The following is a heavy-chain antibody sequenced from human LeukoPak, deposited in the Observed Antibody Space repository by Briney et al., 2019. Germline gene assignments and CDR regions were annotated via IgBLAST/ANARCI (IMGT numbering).Heavy chain of an antibody. CDR1: GYTFTGYY. CDR2: INPNSGGT. Sequence: ASVKVSCKASGYTFTGYYMHWVRQAPGQGLEWMGWINPNSGGTNYAQKLQGRVTMTTDTSTSTAYMELRSLGSDDTAVYYCASGITGTPDAFDIWGQGTMVTVSS. J-gene: IGHJ3*02. CDR3: ASGITGTPDAFDI. D-gene: IGHD1-20*01. V-gene: IGHV1-2*02.